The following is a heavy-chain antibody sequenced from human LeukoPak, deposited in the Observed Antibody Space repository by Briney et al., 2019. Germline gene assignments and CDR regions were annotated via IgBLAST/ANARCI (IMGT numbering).Heavy chain of an antibody. CDR3: ARDEVAAGSLFDY. V-gene: IGHV1-2*02. CDR2: INPNSGGT. CDR1: GYTFTGYY. D-gene: IGHD6-13*01. Sequence: PGASVKVSCKASGYTFTGYYMHWVRQAPGQGLEWMGWINPNSGGTNYAQKFQGRVTMTRDTSISTAYMELSRLRSDDTAVYYCARDEVAAGSLFDYWGQGTLVTVSS. J-gene: IGHJ4*02.